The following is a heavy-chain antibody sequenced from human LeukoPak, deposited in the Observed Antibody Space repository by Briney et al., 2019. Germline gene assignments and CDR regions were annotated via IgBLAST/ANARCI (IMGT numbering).Heavy chain of an antibody. J-gene: IGHJ4*02. CDR2: IRYDGSNK. V-gene: IGHV3-30*02. CDR3: ATQDILDY. CDR1: GFTFSSYG. Sequence: GGSLRLSCAASGFTFSSYGIHWVRQAPGKGLEWVAFIRYDGSNKFYADSVKGRFTISRDNANNTVYLQMNSLRAEDTAMYYCATQDILDYWGQGTLVTVSS.